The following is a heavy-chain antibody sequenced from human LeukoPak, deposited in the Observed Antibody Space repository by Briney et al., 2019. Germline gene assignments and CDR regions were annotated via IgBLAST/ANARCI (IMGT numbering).Heavy chain of an antibody. D-gene: IGHD3-22*01. CDR3: ARSRSGYYP. CDR1: GGSISSYY. J-gene: IGHJ5*02. V-gene: IGHV4-59*01. Sequence: SETLSLTCTVSGGSISSYYWSWIRQPPGKGLEWIGYIYYSGSTNYHPSLKSRVTISVDTSKNQFSLKLSSVTAADTAVYYCARSRSGYYPWGQGTLVTVSS. CDR2: IYYSGST.